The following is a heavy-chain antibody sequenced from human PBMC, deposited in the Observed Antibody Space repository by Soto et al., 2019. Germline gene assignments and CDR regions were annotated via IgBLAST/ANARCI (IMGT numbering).Heavy chain of an antibody. Sequence: GPTLVNPTETLTVTCTFSGFSLTSPGMCVSWIRQSPGKALEWLALIERDDDDKYYSTSLKTRLTISKDTRKNQVVLTMANMDPADKATYYCARSIRGPRRFNGMDVWGQGTTVTVSS. J-gene: IGHJ6*02. CDR2: IERDDDDK. D-gene: IGHD1-20*01. CDR1: GFSLTSPGMC. CDR3: ARSIRGPRRFNGMDV. V-gene: IGHV2-70*13.